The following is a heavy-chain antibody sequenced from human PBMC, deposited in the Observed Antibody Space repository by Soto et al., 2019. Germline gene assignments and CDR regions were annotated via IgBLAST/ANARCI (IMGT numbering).Heavy chain of an antibody. V-gene: IGHV4-61*01. Sequence: SETLSLTCTVSGGSVSSGSYYWSWIRQPPGKGLEWIGYIYYSGSTNYNPSLKSRVTISVDTSKNQFSLKLSSVTAADTAVYYCARERRVGATSVWGQGTLVTVSS. CDR1: GGSVSSGSYY. D-gene: IGHD1-26*01. J-gene: IGHJ4*02. CDR2: IYYSGST. CDR3: ARERRVGATSV.